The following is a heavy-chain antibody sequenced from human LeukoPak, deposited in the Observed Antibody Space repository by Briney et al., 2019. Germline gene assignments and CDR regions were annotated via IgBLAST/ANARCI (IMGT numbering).Heavy chain of an antibody. D-gene: IGHD2-2*01. J-gene: IGHJ3*02. Sequence: GGSLRLSCAASGFTFRTYWMTWVRQAPGKGLEWVANIKQDGSEKYYVDSVKGRFTISRDNADNSVYLQMNSLTAEDTAVYYCARDDSRAPAATGDAFDIWGQGTKVTVSS. V-gene: IGHV3-7*01. CDR1: GFTFRTYW. CDR2: IKQDGSEK. CDR3: ARDDSRAPAATGDAFDI.